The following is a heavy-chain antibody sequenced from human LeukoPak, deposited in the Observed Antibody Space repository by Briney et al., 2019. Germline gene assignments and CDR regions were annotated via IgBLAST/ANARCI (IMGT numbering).Heavy chain of an antibody. D-gene: IGHD2-2*01. V-gene: IGHV4-59*08. CDR3: ARTLLPAASNNWFDP. J-gene: IGHJ5*02. Sequence: PSETLSLTCTVSGGSISSYYWSWIRQPPGKGLEWIGYIYYSGSTNYNPSLKSRVTISVDTSKNQFSLKLSSVTAADTAVYYCARTLLPAASNNWFDPWGQGTLVTVSS. CDR1: GGSISSYY. CDR2: IYYSGST.